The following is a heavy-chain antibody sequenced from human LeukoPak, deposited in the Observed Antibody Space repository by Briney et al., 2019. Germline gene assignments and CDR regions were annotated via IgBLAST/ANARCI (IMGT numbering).Heavy chain of an antibody. CDR1: GFTFSTYW. CDR3: ARAPSEIGGYYPEYFRH. Sequence: GGSLRLSCAASGFTFSTYWMHWVRQAPGKGPVWVSRIKSDGSTNYADSVKGRFTISRDNAENTVSLQMNSLRPEDTGVYYCARAPSEIGGYYPEYFRHWGQGTLVTVSS. V-gene: IGHV3-74*01. CDR2: IKSDGST. D-gene: IGHD3-22*01. J-gene: IGHJ1*01.